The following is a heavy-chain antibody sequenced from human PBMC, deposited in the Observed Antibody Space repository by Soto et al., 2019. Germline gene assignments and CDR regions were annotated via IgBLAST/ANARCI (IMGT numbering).Heavy chain of an antibody. Sequence: QVQLQESGPGLVKPSETLSLTCTVSGGSISSYYWSWIRQPQGKGLEWIGYIYYRGRTNYNPSLNSRVTISVDTSKNPLSLKLSSVTSADTAVYYCARRYGYYFDYWGQGTLVTVSS. CDR2: IYYRGRT. V-gene: IGHV4-59*08. CDR3: ARRYGYYFDY. CDR1: GGSISSYY. D-gene: IGHD4-17*01. J-gene: IGHJ4*02.